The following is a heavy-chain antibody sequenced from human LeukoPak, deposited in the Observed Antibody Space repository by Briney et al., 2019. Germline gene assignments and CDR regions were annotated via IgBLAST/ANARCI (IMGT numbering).Heavy chain of an antibody. J-gene: IGHJ4*02. CDR1: GGSISSYY. Sequence: SETLSLTCTVSGGSISSYYWSWIRQSPGKGLEWIGNISYSGSTDYNPSLKSRVTISVDTSKNQFSLKLSSVTAADTAVYYCARGGDSRGYYPGTFDYWGQGTLVTVSS. CDR2: ISYSGST. D-gene: IGHD3-22*01. V-gene: IGHV4-59*01. CDR3: ARGGDSRGYYPGTFDY.